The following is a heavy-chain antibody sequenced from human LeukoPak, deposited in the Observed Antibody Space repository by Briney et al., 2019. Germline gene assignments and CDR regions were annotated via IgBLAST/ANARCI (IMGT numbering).Heavy chain of an antibody. V-gene: IGHV1-18*01. CDR3: ARVGTIVVVPAAKSLDY. CDR1: GYTFTSYG. J-gene: IGHJ4*02. CDR2: VSAYNGNT. D-gene: IGHD2-2*01. Sequence: GASVTVSCKASGYTFTSYGISWVRQAPGQGLEWMGWVSAYNGNTNYAQKLQGRVTMTTDTSTSTAYMELRSLRSDDTAVYYCARVGTIVVVPAAKSLDYWGQGTLVTVSS.